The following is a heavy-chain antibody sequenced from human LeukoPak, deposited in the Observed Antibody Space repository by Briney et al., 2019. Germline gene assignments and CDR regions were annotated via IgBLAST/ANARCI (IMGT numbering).Heavy chain of an antibody. CDR1: GFTVSSTY. CDR3: AKDMNTVTTTFDY. V-gene: IGHV3-66*03. CDR2: SYSSGNT. J-gene: IGHJ4*02. Sequence: PGESLRLSCAASGFTVSSTYMTWVRQAPGKGLEWVSVSYSSGNTYYADSVKGRFTISRDNSKNTLYLQMNSLRAEDTAVYYCAKDMNTVTTTFDYWGQGTLVTVSS. D-gene: IGHD4-17*01.